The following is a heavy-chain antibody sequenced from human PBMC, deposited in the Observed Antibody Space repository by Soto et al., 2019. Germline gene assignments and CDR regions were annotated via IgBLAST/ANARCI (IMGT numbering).Heavy chain of an antibody. Sequence: ASVKVSCKASGYTFTSYGISWVRQAPGQGLEWMGWISAYNGNTNYAQKLQGRVTMTTDTSTSTAYMELRSLRSDDTAVYYCASQEEMATNFVYWGQGNLVTVSS. J-gene: IGHJ4*02. V-gene: IGHV1-18*01. CDR2: ISAYNGNT. D-gene: IGHD5-12*01. CDR3: ASQEEMATNFVY. CDR1: GYTFTSYG.